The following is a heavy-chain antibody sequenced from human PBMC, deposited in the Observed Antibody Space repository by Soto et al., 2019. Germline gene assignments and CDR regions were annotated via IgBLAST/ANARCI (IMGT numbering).Heavy chain of an antibody. Sequence: ASVKVSCKASGYTFTNYAVTWVRQDPGQGLEWMGWINVYDGNTKYAQKFQGRVTMTRDTSRSPVYMEPRSLRSDDTAIYYCARSSGGNFGIIIEGSNWFDPWGQGTLVTVSS. V-gene: IGHV1-18*01. CDR3: ARSSGGNFGIIIEGSNWFDP. J-gene: IGHJ5*02. CDR2: INVYDGNT. D-gene: IGHD3-3*01. CDR1: GYTFTNYA.